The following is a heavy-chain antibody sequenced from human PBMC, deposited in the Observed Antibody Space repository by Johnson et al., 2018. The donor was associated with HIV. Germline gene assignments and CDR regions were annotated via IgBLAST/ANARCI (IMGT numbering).Heavy chain of an antibody. CDR1: GFTFSSYA. Sequence: QVQLVESGGGVVRPGGSLRLSCAASGFTFSSYAMHWVRQAPGKGLEWVAVISYDGSNKYYADSVKGRFTISRDNSKNTLYLQMNSLRAEDMAVYYCAREGRGSSSGAFDIWGQGTMVTVSS. D-gene: IGHD6-6*01. V-gene: IGHV3-30-3*01. CDR2: ISYDGSNK. CDR3: AREGRGSSSGAFDI. J-gene: IGHJ3*02.